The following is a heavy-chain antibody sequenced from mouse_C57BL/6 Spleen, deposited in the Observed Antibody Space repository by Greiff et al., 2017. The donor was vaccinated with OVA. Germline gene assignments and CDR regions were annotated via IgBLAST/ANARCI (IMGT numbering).Heavy chain of an antibody. CDR2: IDPEDGET. D-gene: IGHD2-5*01. CDR1: GFNIKDYY. J-gene: IGHJ4*01. CDR3: ARERAYSNYVYAMDY. Sequence: EVKLQESGAELVKPGASVKLSCTASGFNIKDYYMHWVKQRTEQGLEWIGRIDPEDGETKYAPKFQGKATITADTSSNTAYLQLSSLTSEDTVVYYCARERAYSNYVYAMDYWGQGTSVTVSS. V-gene: IGHV14-2*01.